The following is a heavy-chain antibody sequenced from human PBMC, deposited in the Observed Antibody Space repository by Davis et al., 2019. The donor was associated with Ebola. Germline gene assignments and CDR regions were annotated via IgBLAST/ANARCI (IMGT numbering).Heavy chain of an antibody. CDR1: GGSVTSTSYS. Sequence: PSETLSLTCTVSGGSVTSTSYSWGWLRQPPGMGLVWIANVFNGGNTFYSPSLKSRISISVGTSTNQFSMRLTSVTAADTALYYWARLSPLGTTVDYWGQGSLVSVSS. J-gene: IGHJ4*02. V-gene: IGHV4-39*01. D-gene: IGHD1-7*01. CDR3: ARLSPLGTTVDY. CDR2: VFNGGNT.